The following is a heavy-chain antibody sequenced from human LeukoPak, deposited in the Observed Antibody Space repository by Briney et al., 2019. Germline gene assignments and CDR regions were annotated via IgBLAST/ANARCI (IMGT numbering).Heavy chain of an antibody. D-gene: IGHD3-22*01. CDR3: ARGDSSGYYYGFHFDY. Sequence: PGGSLRLSCAASGFTFSSYSMNWVRQAPGKGLEWVSAISGSGGSTYYADSVKGRFTISRDNSKNTLYLQMNSLRAEDKAVYYCARGDSSGYYYGFHFDYWGQGTLVTVSS. V-gene: IGHV3-23*01. J-gene: IGHJ4*02. CDR1: GFTFSSYS. CDR2: ISGSGGST.